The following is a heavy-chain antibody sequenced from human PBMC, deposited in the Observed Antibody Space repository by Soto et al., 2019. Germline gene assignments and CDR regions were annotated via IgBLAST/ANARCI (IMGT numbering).Heavy chain of an antibody. CDR3: SRGAGSVAGFFDS. J-gene: IGHJ4*02. CDR2: TYYRSKWYN. CDR1: GDSVSSNSAA. V-gene: IGHV6-1*01. Sequence: SQTLSLTCAISGDSVSSNSAAWNWIRQSPSRGLEWLGRTYYRSKWYNDYVESVKSRITINPDTSKNQFSLQLSSVTPEDAAVYYCSRGAGSVAGFFDSWGPGTLVTVSS. D-gene: IGHD3-10*01.